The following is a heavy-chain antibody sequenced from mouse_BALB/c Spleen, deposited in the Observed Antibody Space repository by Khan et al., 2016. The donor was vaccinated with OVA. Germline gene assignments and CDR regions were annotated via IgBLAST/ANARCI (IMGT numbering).Heavy chain of an antibody. V-gene: IGHV1S41*01. CDR1: GYTFTSYW. CDR2: LSPGSGSA. Sequence: DLVKPGASVKLSCKASGYTFTSYWINWIKQRPGQGLEWVGQLSPGSGSAYYNEVFKDKATLTIDTSSTTAYIPLSSLSSEDSAVEFCARSNYYGRSLYAMDYWGQGTSVTVSS. J-gene: IGHJ4*01. D-gene: IGHD1-1*01. CDR3: ARSNYYGRSLYAMDY.